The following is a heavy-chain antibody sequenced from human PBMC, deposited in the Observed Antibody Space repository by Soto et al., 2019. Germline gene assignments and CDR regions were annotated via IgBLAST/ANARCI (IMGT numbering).Heavy chain of an antibody. J-gene: IGHJ4*02. Sequence: GGSLRLSCAASGFTFSSYAMSWVRQAPGKGLEWVSAISGSGGSTYYADSVKGRFTISRDNSKNTLYLQMNSLRAEDTAVYYCAKDWISRLRRPSSFDYWGQGTLVTVSS. CDR3: AKDWISRLRRPSSFDY. CDR1: GFTFSSYA. CDR2: ISGSGGST. D-gene: IGHD4-17*01. V-gene: IGHV3-23*01.